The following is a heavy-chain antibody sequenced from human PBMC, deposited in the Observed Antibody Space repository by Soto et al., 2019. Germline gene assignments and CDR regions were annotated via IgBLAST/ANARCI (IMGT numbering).Heavy chain of an antibody. CDR2: IYYSGNT. V-gene: IGHV4-59*01. CDR1: GGSISSYY. D-gene: IGHD6-13*01. CDR3: ARKGAAASYSHYYMDV. J-gene: IGHJ6*03. Sequence: SETLSLTCTVSGGSISSYYWSWIRQPPGKGLEWIGYIYYSGNTNYNPSLESRVTISVDTSRNQFSLKLTSVTAADTAVYYCARKGAAASYSHYYMDVWGRGTTVTVSS.